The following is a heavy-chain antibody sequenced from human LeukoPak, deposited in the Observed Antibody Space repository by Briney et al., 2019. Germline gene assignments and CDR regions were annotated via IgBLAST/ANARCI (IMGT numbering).Heavy chain of an antibody. CDR3: AKAITVFGVVIIGDYYFDY. V-gene: IGHV1-69*04. CDR2: IIPILGIA. D-gene: IGHD3-3*01. Sequence: SVKVSCKASGGTFSSYAISWVRQAPGQGLEWMGRIIPILGIANYAQKFQGRVTITADKSTSTAYMELSSLRSEDTAVYYCAKAITVFGVVIIGDYYFDYWGQGTLVTVSS. J-gene: IGHJ4*02. CDR1: GGTFSSYA.